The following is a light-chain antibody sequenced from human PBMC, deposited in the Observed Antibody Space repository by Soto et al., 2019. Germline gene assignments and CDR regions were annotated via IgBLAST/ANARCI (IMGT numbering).Light chain of an antibody. CDR3: QQYNIWTPWT. J-gene: IGKJ1*01. V-gene: IGKV3-15*01. CDR1: QSVSNN. CDR2: DAS. Sequence: ILMTQSPATLSVSPGERATLSCRASQSVSNNLAWYQQKPGQAPRLLIYDASTSATGIPARFSGSGSGTEFTLTISGLQSEDFAVYYCQQYNIWTPWTFGQGTKVEVK.